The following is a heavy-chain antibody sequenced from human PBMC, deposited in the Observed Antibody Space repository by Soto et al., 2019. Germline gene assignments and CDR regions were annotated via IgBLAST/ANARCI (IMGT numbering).Heavy chain of an antibody. D-gene: IGHD4-4*01. CDR1: GFTFRTHW. CDR2: INEVGNEK. CDR3: ARNRLHGAYEYY. J-gene: IGHJ4*02. Sequence: GVSLRLSCAVSGFTFRTHWMRWVRQAPGKGLEWVAVINEVGNEKYYADSVKGRFTISRDNAKNSVYLQMNSLRAEDTAVHSCARNRLHGAYEYYWGPGTLVTVSS. V-gene: IGHV3-7*01.